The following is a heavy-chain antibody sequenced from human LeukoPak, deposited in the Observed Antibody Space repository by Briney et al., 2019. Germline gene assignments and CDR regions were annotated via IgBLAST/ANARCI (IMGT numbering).Heavy chain of an antibody. CDR2: ISGTADST. D-gene: IGHD3-16*02. V-gene: IGHV3-23*01. Sequence: GGSLRLSCAASAFTFSNYAMAWVRQAPGKGLEWVSAISGTADSTHYADSVKGRFTISRDNSKNTLYLQMNSLRAEDTAVYYCAKDNLLTFGGVIVTDYWGQGTLVTVSS. CDR1: AFTFSNYA. J-gene: IGHJ4*02. CDR3: AKDNLLTFGGVIVTDY.